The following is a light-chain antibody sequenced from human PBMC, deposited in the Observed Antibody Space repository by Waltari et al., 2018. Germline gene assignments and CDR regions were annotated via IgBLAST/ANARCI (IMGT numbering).Light chain of an antibody. CDR2: GAS. CDR3: HQHGSSPLT. Sequence: EIVLPQSPDTLSLSPGERATLSCRASQSFSSTYLAWYQHKPGQAPRLLISGASSRATGIPDRFSGSGSGTDFTLTISRLEPEDFAVYYCHQHGSSPLTFGGGTKVEIK. J-gene: IGKJ4*01. CDR1: QSFSSTY. V-gene: IGKV3-20*01.